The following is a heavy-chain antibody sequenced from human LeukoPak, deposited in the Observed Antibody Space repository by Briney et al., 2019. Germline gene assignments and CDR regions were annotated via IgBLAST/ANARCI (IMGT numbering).Heavy chain of an antibody. CDR1: GGSFSGYY. CDR3: ARRNGNDAFDI. V-gene: IGHV4-34*01. CDR2: INHSGST. J-gene: IGHJ3*02. D-gene: IGHD1-14*01. Sequence: PSETLSLTCAVYGGSFSGYYWSWIRQPPGKGLEWIGEINHSGSTNYNPSLKSRVTISVDTSKNQFSLKLSSVTAADTAVYYCARRNGNDAFDIWGQGTMVTVSS.